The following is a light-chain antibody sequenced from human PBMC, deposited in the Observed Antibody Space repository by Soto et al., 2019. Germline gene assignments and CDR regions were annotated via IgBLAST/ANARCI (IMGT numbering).Light chain of an antibody. J-gene: IGLJ2*01. CDR1: SGDVGYYNY. CDR3: SSYAGTSTVVL. Sequence: QSALTQSRSVSGSPGQSVTISCTGTSGDVGYYNYVSWYQQHPGKAPKLMIYDVSKRPSGVPDRFSGSKSGNTASLTIAGLRAEDEAQYFCSSYAGTSTVVLFGGGTKVTVL. V-gene: IGLV2-11*01. CDR2: DVS.